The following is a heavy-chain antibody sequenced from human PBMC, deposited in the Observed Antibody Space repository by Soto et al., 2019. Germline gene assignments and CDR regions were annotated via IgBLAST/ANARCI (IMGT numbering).Heavy chain of an antibody. CDR3: ARGKLYRSSYGVEY. V-gene: IGHV3-13*01. J-gene: IGHJ4*02. CDR1: GFTFSSYD. D-gene: IGHD6-13*01. Sequence: EVQLVESGGGLVQPGGSLRLSCAASGFTFSSYDMHGVRQATGKGLEWVSAIGTAGDTYYPGSVKSRVTISRETAKNSLYLQMNSLRADNTAVHYCARGKLYRSSYGVEYWGKGPLVTFSS. CDR2: IGTAGDT.